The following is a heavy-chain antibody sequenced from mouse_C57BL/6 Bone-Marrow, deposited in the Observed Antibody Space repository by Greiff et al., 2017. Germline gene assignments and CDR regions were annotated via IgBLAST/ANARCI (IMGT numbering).Heavy chain of an antibody. J-gene: IGHJ2*01. CDR1: GFNIKDDY. CDR2: IDPENGDT. Sequence: EVQLQQSGAELVRPGASVKLSCTASGFNIKDDYMHWVKQRPEQGLEWIGWIDPENGDTEYASKFQGKATITAYTSSNTAYLQLSSLTSEDTAVYYCTTRGYGSVYFDYWGQGTTLTVSS. D-gene: IGHD1-1*01. CDR3: TTRGYGSVYFDY. V-gene: IGHV14-4*01.